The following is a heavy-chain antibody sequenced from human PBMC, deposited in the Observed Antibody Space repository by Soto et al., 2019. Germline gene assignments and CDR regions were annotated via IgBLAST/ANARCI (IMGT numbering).Heavy chain of an antibody. CDR1: GYTFTSYG. CDR2: ISAYNGNT. V-gene: IGHV1-18*01. D-gene: IGHD4-17*01. CDR3: AKDIGDGDSHYYYYMDV. Sequence: ASVKVSCKASGYTFTSYGISWVRQAPGQGLEWMGWISAYNGNTNYAQKLQGRVTMTTDTSTSTAYMELRSLRSDDTAVYYCAKDIGDGDSHYYYYMDVWGKGTTVNVSS. J-gene: IGHJ6*03.